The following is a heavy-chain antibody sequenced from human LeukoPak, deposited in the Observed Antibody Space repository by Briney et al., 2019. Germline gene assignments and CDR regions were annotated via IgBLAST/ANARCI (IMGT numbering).Heavy chain of an antibody. CDR2: IYWNDDK. Sequence: ASGPTLVKPTQTLTLTCTFSGVSLSTSGVGVGWIRQPPGKALEWLTLIYWNDDKRYSPSLKSRLTITKDTSKNQVVLTMTNMDPVGTATYYCAHICSGGSCYSTDAFDIWGQGTMVTVST. J-gene: IGHJ3*02. D-gene: IGHD2-15*01. CDR3: AHICSGGSCYSTDAFDI. V-gene: IGHV2-5*01. CDR1: GVSLSTSGVG.